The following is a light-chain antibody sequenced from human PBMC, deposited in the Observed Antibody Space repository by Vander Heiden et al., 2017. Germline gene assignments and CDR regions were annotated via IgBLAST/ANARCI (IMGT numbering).Light chain of an antibody. J-gene: IGKJ4*01. CDR1: QSISSW. V-gene: IGKV1-5*03. CDR3: QQYNSYPLT. CDR2: KAS. Sequence: DIQMTQSPSILSASVGDRVTITSRTSQSISSWLAWYQQKPGKAPKLLIYKASSLQSGVPSRFSGSGSGTEFTLTVSSLQPDDFATYYCQQYNSYPLTFGGGTTVDIK.